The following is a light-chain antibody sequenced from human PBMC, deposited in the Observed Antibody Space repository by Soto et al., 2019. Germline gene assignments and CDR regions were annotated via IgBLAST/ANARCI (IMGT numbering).Light chain of an antibody. CDR2: SAY. Sequence: ASQRTESPSSLSASVGDRVTITCRASQDIGNKLGWFQQKPGKAPELLIYSAYKLHSGVPSRFSGSGSGTDFTLTISSLQPEDFATYYCLQDYNYAWTFGQGTKVDI. CDR1: QDIGNK. J-gene: IGKJ1*01. CDR3: LQDYNYAWT. V-gene: IGKV1-6*01.